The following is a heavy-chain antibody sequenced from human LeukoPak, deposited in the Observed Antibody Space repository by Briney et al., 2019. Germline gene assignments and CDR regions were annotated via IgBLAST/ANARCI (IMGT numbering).Heavy chain of an antibody. J-gene: IGHJ5*02. CDR3: ASGHYYGSGSYFGWFDP. CDR2: IYYSGST. CDR1: GGSISSYY. V-gene: IGHV4-59*08. D-gene: IGHD3-10*01. Sequence: SETLSLTCTVTGGSISSYYWSWIRQPPGKGLEWIGYIYYSGSTNYNPSLKSRVTISVDTSKNQFSLKLSSVTAADTAVYYCASGHYYGSGSYFGWFDPWGQGTLVTVSS.